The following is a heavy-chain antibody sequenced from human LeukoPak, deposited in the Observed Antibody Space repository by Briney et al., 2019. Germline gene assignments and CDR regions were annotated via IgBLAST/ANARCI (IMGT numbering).Heavy chain of an antibody. J-gene: IGHJ4*02. D-gene: IGHD2-15*01. V-gene: IGHV5-51*01. Sequence: GESLKISCKGSGYTFTSYWIAWVRQMPGKGLEWMGIIYPGDSDTRYSPSFQGQVTISADKPISTAYLQWSSLKASDTAMYYCARRYCSAGSCLDYWGQGTLVTVS. CDR2: IYPGDSDT. CDR3: ARRYCSAGSCLDY. CDR1: GYTFTSYW.